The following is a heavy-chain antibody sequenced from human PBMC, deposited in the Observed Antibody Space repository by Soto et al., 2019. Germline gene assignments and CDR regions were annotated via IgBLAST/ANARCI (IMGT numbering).Heavy chain of an antibody. V-gene: IGHV3-23*01. CDR2: ISGSGGST. D-gene: IGHD4-17*01. CDR1: GFTFSSYA. J-gene: IGHJ1*01. Sequence: GGSLRLSCAASGFTFSSYAMSWVRQAPGKGLEWVSAISGSGGSTYYADSVKGRFTIARDNSKNTLYLQMNSLRAEDTAVYYCAKEGATVVNPGAEYFPHWGQGTLVTVSS. CDR3: AKEGATVVNPGAEYFPH.